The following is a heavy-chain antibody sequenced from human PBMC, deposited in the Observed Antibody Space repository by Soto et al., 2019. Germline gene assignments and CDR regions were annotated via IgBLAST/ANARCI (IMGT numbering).Heavy chain of an antibody. V-gene: IGHV4-59*01. CDR2: IYYSGIT. D-gene: IGHD2-21*02. CDR1: RDSISTYY. CDR3: AGGSSTVVTQFDY. Sequence: PSETLSLTCTVSRDSISTYYWSWIRQSPGKGLEWIGYIYYSGITNYNPSLKSRVTISLDTSKNQFSLQLSSVTAADTAVHYCAGGSSTVVTQFDYWGQGTLVTVSS. J-gene: IGHJ4*02.